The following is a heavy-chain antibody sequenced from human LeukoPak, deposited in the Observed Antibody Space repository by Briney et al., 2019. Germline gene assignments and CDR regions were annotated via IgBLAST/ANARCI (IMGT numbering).Heavy chain of an antibody. CDR1: GFTFTRYA. CDR2: TAYDGKVQ. J-gene: IGHJ4*02. D-gene: IGHD2-15*01. Sequence: GGSLRLSCAASGFTFTRYAMHRVRQAPGKGLEWVAVTAYDGKVQYYADSVKGRFTISRDNSKNTLYLQMSSLRPEDTAVYYCAQEGSSRVGHNFDYWGQGTLVTVSS. CDR3: AQEGSSRVGHNFDY. V-gene: IGHV3-30*04.